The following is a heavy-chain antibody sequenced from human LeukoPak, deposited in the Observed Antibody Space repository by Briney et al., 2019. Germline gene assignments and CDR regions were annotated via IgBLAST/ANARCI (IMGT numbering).Heavy chain of an antibody. V-gene: IGHV3-7*01. CDR1: GFTFSPYW. D-gene: IGHD1-26*01. CDR3: ARARTRYSGSYGGAFDI. J-gene: IGHJ3*02. Sequence: GGSLRLSCEASGFTFSPYWMSWVRQAPGKGLEWVANIRKNGSEIYYVDSVRGRFTVSRDNARNSLYLQMNSLRAEDTAVYYCARARTRYSGSYGGAFDIWGQGTMVTVSS. CDR2: IRKNGSEI.